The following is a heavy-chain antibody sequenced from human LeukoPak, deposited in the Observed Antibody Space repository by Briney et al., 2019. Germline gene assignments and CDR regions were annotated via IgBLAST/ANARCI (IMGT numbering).Heavy chain of an antibody. CDR1: GGSISSYY. CDR2: IYYSGST. CDR3: ARDRFYWYFDF. Sequence: SETLSLTCTVSGGSISSYYWSWIRQPPGKGLEWIGYIYYSGSTNYNPSLTSRVTISVDTSKNQFSLKLSSVTAADTAVYYCARDRFYWYFDFWGRGTLVTVSS. V-gene: IGHV4-59*01. J-gene: IGHJ2*01.